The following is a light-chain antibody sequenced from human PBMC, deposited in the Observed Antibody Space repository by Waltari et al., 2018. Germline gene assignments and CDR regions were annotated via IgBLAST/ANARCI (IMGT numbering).Light chain of an antibody. J-gene: IGLJ3*02. CDR2: NTN. Sequence: QTVVTQEPSFSVSPGGSVTVTCGLNSGSVSTSNYPSWYQQTRGQPPRTLIYNTNTRSSGVPDRFSGSILGSKAALTITGAQADDESDYYCALYVGRAIWVFGGGTKLTVL. CDR1: SGSVSTSNY. V-gene: IGLV8-61*01. CDR3: ALYVGRAIWV.